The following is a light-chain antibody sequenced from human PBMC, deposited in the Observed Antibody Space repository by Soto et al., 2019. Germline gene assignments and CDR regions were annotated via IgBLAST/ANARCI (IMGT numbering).Light chain of an antibody. J-gene: IGKJ5*01. CDR1: QMFRGL. V-gene: IGKV3-11*01. CDR2: DAY. Sequence: EVVLTQSPVTLSLSPWERATLSCRATQMFRGLSAWYQRTPGQPPRLLIYDAYNRATGIPPRFSGSGSGTDFTLTISSLEHEDSAVYYCQQRHMSPITFGQGTRLEIK. CDR3: QQRHMSPIT.